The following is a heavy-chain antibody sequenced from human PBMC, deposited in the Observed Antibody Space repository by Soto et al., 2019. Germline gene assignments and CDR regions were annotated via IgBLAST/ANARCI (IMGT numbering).Heavy chain of an antibody. Sequence: SETLSLTCTVPGGSISSSSYYWGWIRQPPGKGLEWIGSIYYSGSTYYNPSLKSRVTISVDTPKNQFSLKLSSVTAADTAVYYCARQIVGATTDFDYWGQGTLVTVSS. CDR1: GGSISSSSYY. D-gene: IGHD1-26*01. CDR2: IYYSGST. J-gene: IGHJ4*02. V-gene: IGHV4-39*01. CDR3: ARQIVGATTDFDY.